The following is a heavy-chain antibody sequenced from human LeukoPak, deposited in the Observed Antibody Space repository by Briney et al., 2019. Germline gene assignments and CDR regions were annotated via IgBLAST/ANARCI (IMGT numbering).Heavy chain of an antibody. CDR2: IKSKTDGETT. D-gene: IGHD3-22*01. V-gene: IGHV3-15*01. CDR3: TTVYSDSSGYYFNYCDY. CDR1: GFTVSNAW. Sequence: GGSLRLSCAASGFTVSNAWMSWVRQAPGKGLEWVGRIKSKTDGETTDYAAPVKGRFTISRDDSKNTLYLQMNSLKTEYTAVYYCTTVYSDSSGYYFNYCDYWGQGTLVTVST. J-gene: IGHJ4*02.